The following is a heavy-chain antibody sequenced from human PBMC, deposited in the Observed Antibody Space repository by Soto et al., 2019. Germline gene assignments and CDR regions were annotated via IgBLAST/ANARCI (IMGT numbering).Heavy chain of an antibody. CDR1: GGTFSSYA. J-gene: IGHJ5*02. V-gene: IGHV1-69*13. CDR3: TRGMDYGDYASYNWFDP. Sequence: SVKVSCKASGGTFSSYAISWVRQAPGQGLEWMGGIIPIFGTANYAQKFQGRVTITADESTSTAYMELSSLRSEDTAVYYCTRGMDYGDYASYNWFDPWGQGTLVTVSS. D-gene: IGHD4-17*01. CDR2: IIPIFGTA.